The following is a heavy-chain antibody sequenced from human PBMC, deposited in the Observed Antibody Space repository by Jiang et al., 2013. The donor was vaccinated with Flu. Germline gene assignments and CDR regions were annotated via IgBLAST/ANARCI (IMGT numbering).Heavy chain of an antibody. CDR3: ARGPPFAFDI. CDR1: GFSFSNYD. V-gene: IGHV3-13*01. J-gene: IGHJ3*02. CDR2: INVAAQT. Sequence: QLVESGGGLVQPGGSLRLSCAASGFSFSNYDMHWVRQATGKGLEWVSGINVAAQTYYTGSVRGRFTISRDNANNALYLHMDSLRVGDTGVYYCARGPPFAFDIWGQGTTVNVSS.